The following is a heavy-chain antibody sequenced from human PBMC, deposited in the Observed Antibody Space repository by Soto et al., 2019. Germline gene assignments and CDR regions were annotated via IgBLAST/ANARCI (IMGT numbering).Heavy chain of an antibody. CDR2: ISGSAGST. CDR1: GFTFRSYT. CDR3: AKRLSTDAFDI. Sequence: EVQLLESGGGLVQPGGSPRLTCAASGFTFRSYTMTWVRQAPGKGLEWVSLISGSAGSTYYADSVKGRFTISRDNSKNTLYLQMNSLRAEDTAVYYCAKRLSTDAFDIWGQGTMVTVSS. J-gene: IGHJ3*02. V-gene: IGHV3-23*01.